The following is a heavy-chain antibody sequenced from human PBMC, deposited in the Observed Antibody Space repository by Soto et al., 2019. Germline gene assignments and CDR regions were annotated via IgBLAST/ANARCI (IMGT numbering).Heavy chain of an antibody. CDR1: GFSLSSTRMA. Sequence: QITLKESGPTLVKPTQTLTLTCTFSGFSLSSTRMAVGWIRQPPGKALEWLALIYWDDDKRYSPFLKSRLTITMDNSKNQVVLTMSYMDPVDTARYYCAHIVVAGLGYYFDYWGQGTLVTVSS. J-gene: IGHJ4*02. CDR2: IYWDDDK. D-gene: IGHD6-19*01. CDR3: AHIVVAGLGYYFDY. V-gene: IGHV2-5*02.